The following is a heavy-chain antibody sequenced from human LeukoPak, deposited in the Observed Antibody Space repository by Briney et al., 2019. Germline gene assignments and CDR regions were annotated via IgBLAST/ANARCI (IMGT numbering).Heavy chain of an antibody. D-gene: IGHD6-6*01. CDR3: ARRRHSSSFWVYNRFDP. Sequence: GESLKISCKGSGYSFTSYWIGWVRQMPGKGLEWMGIIYPGDSDTRYSPSFQGQVTISADKSISTAYLQWSSLKASDTAMYYCARRRHSSSFWVYNRFDPWGQGTLVTVSS. V-gene: IGHV5-51*01. CDR2: IYPGDSDT. J-gene: IGHJ5*02. CDR1: GYSFTSYW.